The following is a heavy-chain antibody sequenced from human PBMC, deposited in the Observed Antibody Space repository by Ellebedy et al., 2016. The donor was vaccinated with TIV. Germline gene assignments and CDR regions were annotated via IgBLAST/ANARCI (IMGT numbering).Heavy chain of an antibody. CDR1: GFTFSRYW. Sequence: GESLKISCAASGFTFSRYWMSWVRQAPGKGLEWVANIKQDGSEKYYVDSVKGRFTISRDEAKNSLYLQMNSLRVEDTAVYYCARAGSSSSGWSYGFDVWGQGTTVTVSS. D-gene: IGHD6-19*01. CDR3: ARAGSSSSGWSYGFDV. J-gene: IGHJ3*01. V-gene: IGHV3-7*01. CDR2: IKQDGSEK.